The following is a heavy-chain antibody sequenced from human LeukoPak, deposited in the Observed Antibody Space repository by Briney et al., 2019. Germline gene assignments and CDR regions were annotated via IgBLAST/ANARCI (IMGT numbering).Heavy chain of an antibody. V-gene: IGHV1-18*01. J-gene: IGHJ4*02. Sequence: ASVKVSCKASGYSLSSNGISWARQAPGQGLEWMGWISAYSGNTKYAQNFQGRVTMTTDTSTSTAYMELRSLRSDDTAVYYCAGEGATDYYFDYWGQGTLVTVSS. D-gene: IGHD4-11*01. CDR2: ISAYSGNT. CDR3: AGEGATDYYFDY. CDR1: GYSLSSNG.